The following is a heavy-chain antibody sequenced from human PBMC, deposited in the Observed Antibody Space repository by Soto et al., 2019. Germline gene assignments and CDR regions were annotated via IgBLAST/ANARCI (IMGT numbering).Heavy chain of an antibody. V-gene: IGHV3-66*01. CDR3: ARDPWSGDY. CDR2: IYSGGST. Sequence: EVQLVESGGGLVQPGGSLRLSCAASGFTVSTKSMSWVRQAPGKGVEWVSVIYSGGSTFYADSVRGRFTIARDNSKNTVDLQMNSLRAEDTAGYYCARDPWSGDYWGQGTLVTVSS. J-gene: IGHJ4*02. CDR1: GFTVSTKS.